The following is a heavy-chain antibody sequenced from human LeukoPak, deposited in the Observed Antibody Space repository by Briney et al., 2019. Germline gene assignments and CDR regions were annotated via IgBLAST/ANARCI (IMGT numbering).Heavy chain of an antibody. D-gene: IGHD6-13*01. V-gene: IGHV3-66*01. J-gene: IGHJ4*02. CDR3: AKAGSSSWSFDY. CDR2: IYSGGST. CDR1: GFTVSSNY. Sequence: GGSLRLSCAASGFTVSSNYMSWVRQAPGKGLEWVSLIYSGGSTYYADSVKGRFTISRDNSKNTLYLQMNSLRAEDTAIYFCAKAGSSSWSFDYWGQGTLVTVSS.